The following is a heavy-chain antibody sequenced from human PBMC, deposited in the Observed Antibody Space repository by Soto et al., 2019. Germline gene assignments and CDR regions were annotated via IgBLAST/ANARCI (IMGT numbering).Heavy chain of an antibody. J-gene: IGHJ6*02. CDR1: GYSFTSYW. Sequence: GESLKISCKGSGYSFTSYWIGWVRQMPGKGLEWMGIIYPGDSDTRYSPSFQGQVTISDDKSISTAYLQWSSLKASDTAMYYCERRGRCSSTSCYTEGYYYGMDVWGQGTTVTVSS. D-gene: IGHD2-2*02. CDR2: IYPGDSDT. V-gene: IGHV5-51*01. CDR3: ERRGRCSSTSCYTEGYYYGMDV.